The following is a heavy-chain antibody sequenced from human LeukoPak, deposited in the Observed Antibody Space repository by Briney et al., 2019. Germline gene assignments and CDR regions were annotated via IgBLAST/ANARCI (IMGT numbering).Heavy chain of an antibody. V-gene: IGHV3-11*01. CDR2: ISSSGSTI. CDR3: ARDSAHYDSSEDY. CDR1: GFTFSDYY. D-gene: IGHD3-22*01. Sequence: GGSLRLSCAASGFTFSDYYMSWIRQAPGKGLEWVSYISSSGSTIYDADSVKGRFTISRDNAKNSLYLQMNSLRAEDTAVYYCARDSAHYDSSEDYWGQGTLVTVSS. J-gene: IGHJ4*02.